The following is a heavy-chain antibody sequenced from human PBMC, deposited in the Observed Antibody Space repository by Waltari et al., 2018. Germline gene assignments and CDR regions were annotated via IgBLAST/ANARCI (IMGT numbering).Heavy chain of an antibody. CDR1: GGPFSSNA. Sequence: QVQLVQSGAEVKKPGSSVKVSCKASGGPFSSNAIRWVRPAPGTGLEGMGGIIPIFGTANYEQKFQGRVTITADESTSTAYMELSSLRSEDTAVYYCARAVKPLLRYYYYYYYMDVWGKGTTVTVSS. J-gene: IGHJ6*03. CDR3: ARAVKPLLRYYYYYYYMDV. V-gene: IGHV1-69*01. CDR2: IIPIFGTA. D-gene: IGHD1-26*01.